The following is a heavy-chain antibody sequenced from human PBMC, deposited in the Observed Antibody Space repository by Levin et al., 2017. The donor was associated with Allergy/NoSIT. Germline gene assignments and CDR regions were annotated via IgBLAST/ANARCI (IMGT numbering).Heavy chain of an antibody. Sequence: GSLRLSCTVSGGSMRSVYWTWIRQSPGKGLEWIGNIYYGGGANYNPSLRGRVAFSLDTPESQFSLRLTSLTAADTAVYYCARDRNFYSASGRRDSGMDVWGQGTSVTVSS. V-gene: IGHV4-59*03. D-gene: IGHD3-10*01. CDR3: ARDRNFYSASGRRDSGMDV. CDR1: GGSMRSVY. J-gene: IGHJ6*02. CDR2: IYYGGGA.